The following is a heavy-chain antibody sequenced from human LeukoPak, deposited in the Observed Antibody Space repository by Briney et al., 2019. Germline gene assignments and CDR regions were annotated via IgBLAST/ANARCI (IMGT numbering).Heavy chain of an antibody. D-gene: IGHD4-17*01. CDR2: IYPSGAT. CDR3: ADDFGD. CDR1: GSSISNYY. J-gene: IGHJ4*02. V-gene: IGHV4-4*07. Sequence: SETLSLTCTVSGSSISNYYWTWIRQPAGKGLEWIGRIYPSGATHYNPSLKSRVTMSVDTSKNQFSLKLTSVTAADTAVYYCADDFGDWGQGTLVTVSS.